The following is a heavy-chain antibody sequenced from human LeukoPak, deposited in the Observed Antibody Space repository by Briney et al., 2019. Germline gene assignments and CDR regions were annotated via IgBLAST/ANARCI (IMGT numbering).Heavy chain of an antibody. CDR2: MNPNGGNA. D-gene: IGHD3-10*01. Sequence: ASVKVSSRESGYTFSSYDINWGRQAPGERREGMGWMNPNGGNAGYSQKFQGRVTMTRNTSTSTAYIELSSLKSEDTAVYYCARATLFPVGELSFFDFWGQGPLVTVSS. J-gene: IGHJ4*02. CDR3: ARATLFPVGELSFFDF. V-gene: IGHV1-8*01. CDR1: GYTFSSYD.